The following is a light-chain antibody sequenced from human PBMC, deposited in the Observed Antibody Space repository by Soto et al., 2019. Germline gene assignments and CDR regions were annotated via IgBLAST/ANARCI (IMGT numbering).Light chain of an antibody. CDR2: DSS. CDR3: QQRSDWPST. J-gene: IGKJ4*01. V-gene: IGKV3-11*01. Sequence: EIVLTQSPATLSLSPGERATLSCRASQSVGTYFAWYQQKPGQAPRLLIYDSSNRATGIPARFSGSGSGTDFTLTISSLGPEDFAVYYCQQRSDWPSTFGGGTKVEI. CDR1: QSVGTY.